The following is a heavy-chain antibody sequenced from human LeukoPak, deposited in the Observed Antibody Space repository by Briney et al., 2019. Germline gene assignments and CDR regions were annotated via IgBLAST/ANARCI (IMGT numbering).Heavy chain of an antibody. Sequence: GGSLRLSCAASGFTFSSYAMSWVRQAPGEGLEWVSAISGSGGSTYYADSVKGRFTISRDNSKNTLYLQMNSLRAEDTAVYYCARQPCGDYGDYAYQIDSRCMAFDIWGQGTMVTVSS. CDR2: ISGSGGST. CDR1: GFTFSSYA. V-gene: IGHV3-23*01. D-gene: IGHD4-17*01. CDR3: ARQPCGDYGDYAYQIDSRCMAFDI. J-gene: IGHJ3*02.